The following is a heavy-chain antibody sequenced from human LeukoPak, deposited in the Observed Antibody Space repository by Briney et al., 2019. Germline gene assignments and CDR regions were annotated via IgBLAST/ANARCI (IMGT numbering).Heavy chain of an antibody. J-gene: IGHJ6*03. Sequence: SETLSLTCTVSGGSISSGSYYWSWIRQPAGKGLEWIGRIYTSGSTNYNPSLKSRVTISVDTSKNQFSLKLSSVTAADTAVYYCARSAGAIPHYHYYYMDVWGKGTTVTVSS. CDR2: IYTSGST. CDR3: ARSAGAIPHYHYYYMDV. CDR1: GGSISSGSYY. D-gene: IGHD1-26*01. V-gene: IGHV4-61*02.